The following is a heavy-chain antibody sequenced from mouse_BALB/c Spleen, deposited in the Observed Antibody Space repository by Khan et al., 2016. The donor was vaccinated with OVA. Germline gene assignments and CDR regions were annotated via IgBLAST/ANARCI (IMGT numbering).Heavy chain of an antibody. Sequence: QVQLQQSGAELARPGASVKLSCKASGYTFIDYYINWVKLRTGQGLEWIGEISPGSGDTYYNERFKGKATLTADKSSSTAYMQLSSLTSEASAVYFCARRNYFGYTFAYWGQGTLVTVSA. J-gene: IGHJ3*01. D-gene: IGHD1-2*01. CDR2: ISPGSGDT. V-gene: IGHV1-77*01. CDR3: ARRNYFGYTFAY. CDR1: GYTFIDYY.